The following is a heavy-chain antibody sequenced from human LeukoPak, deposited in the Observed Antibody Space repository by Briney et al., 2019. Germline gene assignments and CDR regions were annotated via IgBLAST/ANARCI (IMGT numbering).Heavy chain of an antibody. CDR2: ITSSGAHT. V-gene: IGHV3-23*01. D-gene: IGHD1-1*01. J-gene: IGHJ4*02. CDR3: GHPELP. CDR1: GFTFSSYT. Sequence: GGSLRLSCAASGFTFSSYTMSWVRQAPGKGLEWVSGITSSGAHTYYVDSVKGRFTISRDNSKNMLYVQMSSLRAEDTAVYYRGHPELPWGQGTLVTVSS.